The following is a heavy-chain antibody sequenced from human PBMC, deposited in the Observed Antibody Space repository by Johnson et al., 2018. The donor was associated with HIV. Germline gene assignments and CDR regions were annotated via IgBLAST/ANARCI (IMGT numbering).Heavy chain of an antibody. CDR1: GFTFSSYG. CDR3: AKHPDAFDI. V-gene: IGHV3-30*18. Sequence: VQLVESGGGVVQPGRSLRLSCAASGFTFSSYGMHWVRQAPGKGLEWVAVISYDGSNKYYADSVKGRFTISRDNSKNTLYLQMNSLRAEDTAVYYCAKHPDAFDIWGQGTMVTVSS. J-gene: IGHJ3*02. CDR2: ISYDGSNK.